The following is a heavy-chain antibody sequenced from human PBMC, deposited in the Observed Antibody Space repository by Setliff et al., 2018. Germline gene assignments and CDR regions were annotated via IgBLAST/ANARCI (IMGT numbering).Heavy chain of an antibody. V-gene: IGHV3-NL1*01. CDR1: GFTVSSFS. D-gene: IGHD3-10*01. Sequence: GGSLRLSCAASGFTVSSFSMHWVRQAPVKGLEWVSLLDNDGSTYYSDSVKGRFTISRGTSKNTLYLQMSSVRTEDTAMYYCRLWFGELLRDYWGQGTLVTVSS. CDR3: RLWFGELLRDY. J-gene: IGHJ4*02. CDR2: LDNDGST.